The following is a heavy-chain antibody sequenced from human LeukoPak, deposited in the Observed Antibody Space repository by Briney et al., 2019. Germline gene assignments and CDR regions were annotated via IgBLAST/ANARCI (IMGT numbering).Heavy chain of an antibody. CDR1: GDSISSHC. CDR2: IRYSGST. D-gene: IGHD3-10*01. V-gene: IGHV4-59*08. Sequence: PSETLSLTCSVSGDSISSHCWGWVRRPPGKGLEWLGCIRYSGSTSYNPSLKSRVTMSLDTSKTQFSLELSSVTAADTAVYYCARVRGLGVVSPYFDYWGQGNLVTVSS. J-gene: IGHJ4*02. CDR3: ARVRGLGVVSPYFDY.